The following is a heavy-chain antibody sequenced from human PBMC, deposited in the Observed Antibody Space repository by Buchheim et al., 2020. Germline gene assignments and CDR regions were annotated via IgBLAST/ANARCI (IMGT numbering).Heavy chain of an antibody. Sequence: QVQLVPSGAEVKKPGASVKVSCKASGYTFTSYYMHWVRQAPGQGLEWMGIINPSGGSTSYAQQFQGRVTMTRDTSTSTVYMTLSSLRSEDTAVYYCARAEYDYVWGSYQSPYFDYWGQGTL. D-gene: IGHD3-16*02. J-gene: IGHJ4*02. V-gene: IGHV1-46*01. CDR1: GYTFTSYY. CDR2: INPSGGST. CDR3: ARAEYDYVWGSYQSPYFDY.